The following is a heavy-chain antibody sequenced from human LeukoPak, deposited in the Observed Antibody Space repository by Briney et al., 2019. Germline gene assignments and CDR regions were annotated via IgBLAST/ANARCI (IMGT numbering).Heavy chain of an antibody. CDR3: AREAKRVTTVDY. Sequence: GGSLRLSCAASGFTFSSYSMNWVRQAPGKGLEWVSSISSSSSYIYYADSVKGRFTISRDNAKNSLYLQMNSLRAEDTAVYYCAREAKRVTTVDYWGQGTLSPSPQ. V-gene: IGHV3-21*01. CDR1: GFTFSSYS. D-gene: IGHD4-17*01. J-gene: IGHJ4*02. CDR2: ISSSSSYI.